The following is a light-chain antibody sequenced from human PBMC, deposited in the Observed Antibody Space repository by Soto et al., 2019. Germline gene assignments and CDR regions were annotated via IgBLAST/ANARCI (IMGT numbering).Light chain of an antibody. J-gene: IGLJ7*01. CDR2: DVS. CDR3: YSFTRTYTEV. Sequence: QSVLTQPRSVSGSPGQSVTISCTGTSSDVGGYNYVSWYQQHPGKAPKLIIYDVSERPSGVPDRFSGSKSGNTASLTISGLQAEDEADYYCYSFTRTYTEVFGGGTQLTVL. CDR1: SSDVGGYNY. V-gene: IGLV2-11*01.